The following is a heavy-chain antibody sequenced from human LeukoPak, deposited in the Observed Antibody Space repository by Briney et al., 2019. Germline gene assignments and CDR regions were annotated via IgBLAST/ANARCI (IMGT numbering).Heavy chain of an antibody. V-gene: IGHV4-34*01. CDR1: GGSFSGYY. J-gene: IGHJ4*02. Sequence: SETLSLTCAVYGGSFSGYYWSWIRQPPGKGLEWIGEINHSGSTNYNPSLKSRVTISVDTSKNQFSLKLSSVTAADTAVYYCARSNEWFGDPPACFDYWGQGTLVTVSS. CDR2: INHSGST. CDR3: ARSNEWFGDPPACFDY. D-gene: IGHD3-10*01.